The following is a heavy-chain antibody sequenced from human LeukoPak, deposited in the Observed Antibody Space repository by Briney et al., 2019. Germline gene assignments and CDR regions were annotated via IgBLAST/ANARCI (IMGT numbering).Heavy chain of an antibody. V-gene: IGHV3-11*01. Sequence: GGSPRISFSAPWFPFIDYYISLIRPAPREGVEGVLYISSSGNPINYADSVKGRFTISRDSAKNSLYLQMNSLRAEDTAVYYCARVGRSRTAAGFGAFDIWGQGTTVTVCS. CDR3: ARVGRSRTAAGFGAFDI. CDR2: ISSSGNPI. J-gene: IGHJ3*02. CDR1: WFPFIDYY. D-gene: IGHD6-25*01.